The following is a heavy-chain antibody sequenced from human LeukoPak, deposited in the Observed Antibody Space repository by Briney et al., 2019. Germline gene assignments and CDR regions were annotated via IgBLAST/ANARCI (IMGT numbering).Heavy chain of an antibody. CDR2: ISSSGSTI. D-gene: IGHD6-19*01. CDR1: GFTFSSYE. CDR3: ARVGTPYSSGWDYYFDY. Sequence: GSLRLSSAASGFTFSSYEMNWVRQAPGKGLEWVSYISSSGSTIYYAVSVKGRFTISRDNAKNSLYLQMNSLRAEDTAVDDCARVGTPYSSGWDYYFDYWGQGTLVTVSS. J-gene: IGHJ4*02. V-gene: IGHV3-48*03.